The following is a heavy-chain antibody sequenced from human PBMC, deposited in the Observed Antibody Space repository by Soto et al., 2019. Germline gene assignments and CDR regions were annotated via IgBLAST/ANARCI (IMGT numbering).Heavy chain of an antibody. D-gene: IGHD3-9*01. CDR3: TTDLRNYDILTGYYGGSWFDP. CDR1: GFSVSTKY. J-gene: IGHJ5*02. Sequence: GGSLRLSCTASGFSVSTKYMNWVRQAPGKGLEWVGRIKSKTDGGTTDYAAPVKGRFTISRDDSKNTLYLQMNSLKTGDTAVYYCTTDLRNYDILTGYYGGSWFDPWGQGTLVTVSS. CDR2: IKSKTDGGTT. V-gene: IGHV3-15*07.